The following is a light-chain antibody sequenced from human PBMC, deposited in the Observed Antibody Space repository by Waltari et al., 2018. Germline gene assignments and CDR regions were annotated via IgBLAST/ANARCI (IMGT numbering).Light chain of an antibody. CDR3: QQYYIPPFT. Sequence: DIVMTQSPDSLAVSLGERATINCKSSQSVLHSSSSRNYFGWYQQKPGQPPKLLIYWASTRVSGVPDRFSGSGSGTDFTLTISSLQAEDVAVYYCQQYYIPPFTFGPETKVDI. CDR2: WAS. J-gene: IGKJ3*01. V-gene: IGKV4-1*01. CDR1: QSVLHSSSSRNY.